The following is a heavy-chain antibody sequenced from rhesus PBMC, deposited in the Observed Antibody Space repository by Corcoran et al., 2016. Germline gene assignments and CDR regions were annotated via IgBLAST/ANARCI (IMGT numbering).Heavy chain of an antibody. J-gene: IGHJ4*01. Sequence: QVQLQESGPGLVKPSETLSLTFAVPGGPMRSSNWWSWLRQPPGTGLGWIGYISGSSGSTYDNPSLKSRVTISTDTSKNQFSLKLSSVTAADTAVYYCASSDLRLYSSGCIFDYWGQGVLVTVSS. D-gene: IGHD6-31*01. V-gene: IGHV4-65*01. CDR3: ASSDLRLYSSGCIFDY. CDR2: ISGSSGST. CDR1: GGPMRSSNW.